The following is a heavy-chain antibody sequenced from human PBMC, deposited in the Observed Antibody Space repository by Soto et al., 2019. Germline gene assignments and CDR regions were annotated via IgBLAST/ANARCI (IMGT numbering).Heavy chain of an antibody. CDR2: INPNSGGT. V-gene: IGHV1-2*02. J-gene: IGHJ5*02. CDR1: GYTFTGYY. Sequence: ASVKVSCKASGYTFTGYYMHWVRQAPGQGLEWMGWINPNSGGTNYAQKFQGRVTMTRDTSISTAYMELSRLRSDDTAVHYCARDGRYCSGGSCYPNWFDPWGQGTLVTVS. D-gene: IGHD2-15*01. CDR3: ARDGRYCSGGSCYPNWFDP.